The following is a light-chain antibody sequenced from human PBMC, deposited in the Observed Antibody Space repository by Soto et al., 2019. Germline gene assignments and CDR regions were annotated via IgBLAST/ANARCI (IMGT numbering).Light chain of an antibody. CDR2: EVS. Sequence: QLVLTQPASVSGSPGQSITISCTGTSSDIGNYDFVSWYQQVPGTAPKAMIYEVSSRPSGVSNRFSGSKSGNTASLTISGLQAEDEAVYFCTSYAGTKNYVVFGGGTKVTVL. J-gene: IGLJ2*01. V-gene: IGLV2-14*01. CDR3: TSYAGTKNYVV. CDR1: SSDIGNYDF.